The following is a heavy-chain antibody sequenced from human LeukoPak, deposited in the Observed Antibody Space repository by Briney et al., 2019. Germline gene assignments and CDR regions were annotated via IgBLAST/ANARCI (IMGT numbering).Heavy chain of an antibody. J-gene: IGHJ5*02. D-gene: IGHD2-15*01. V-gene: IGHV5-51*01. Sequence: GESLKISCKGSGYSFTRSWIGWVRQMPGKGLEWMGIIYPGDSDTRYSPSFQGQVTISADKSISTAYLQWSSLKASDTAMYYCARRKLGYCSGGSCPNWFDPWGQGTLVTVSS. CDR3: ARRKLGYCSGGSCPNWFDP. CDR1: GYSFTRSW. CDR2: IYPGDSDT.